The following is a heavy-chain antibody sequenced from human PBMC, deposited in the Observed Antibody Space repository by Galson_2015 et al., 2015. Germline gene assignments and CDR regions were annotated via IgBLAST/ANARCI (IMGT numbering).Heavy chain of an antibody. CDR2: ISGSGGST. Sequence: SLRLSCAASGFTFSSYAMSWVRQAPGKGLEWVSAISGSGGSTYYADSVKGRFTISRDNSKNTLYLQMNSLRAEDTAVYYCAKDSVEGATPFGAFDIWGQGTMVTVSS. J-gene: IGHJ3*02. CDR3: AKDSVEGATPFGAFDI. V-gene: IGHV3-23*01. D-gene: IGHD1-26*01. CDR1: GFTFSSYA.